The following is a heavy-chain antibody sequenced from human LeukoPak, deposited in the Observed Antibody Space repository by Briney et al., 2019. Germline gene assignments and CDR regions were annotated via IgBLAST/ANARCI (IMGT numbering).Heavy chain of an antibody. D-gene: IGHD2-21*02. V-gene: IGHV4-34*01. J-gene: IGHJ4*02. Sequence: PSETLSLTCAVYGGSFSGYYWSWIRQPPGKGLEWIGEINHSGSTNYNPSLKSRVTISVDTSKNQFSLKLGSVTAADTAVYYCATSLTYFDYWGQGTLVTVSS. CDR1: GGSFSGYY. CDR2: INHSGST. CDR3: ATSLTYFDY.